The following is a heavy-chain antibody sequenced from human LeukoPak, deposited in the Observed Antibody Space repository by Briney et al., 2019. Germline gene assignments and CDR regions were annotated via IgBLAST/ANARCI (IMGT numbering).Heavy chain of an antibody. D-gene: IGHD6-13*01. CDR1: GFTFSSYA. CDR3: AKYYSSSWHLFDY. Sequence: GGSLRLSCVASGFTFSSYAMSWVRQAPGKGLEWVSAISGSGGSTYYADSMKGWFTISRDNSKNTLYLQMNSLRAEDTAVYYCAKYYSSSWHLFDYWGQGTLVTVSS. J-gene: IGHJ4*02. CDR2: ISGSGGST. V-gene: IGHV3-23*01.